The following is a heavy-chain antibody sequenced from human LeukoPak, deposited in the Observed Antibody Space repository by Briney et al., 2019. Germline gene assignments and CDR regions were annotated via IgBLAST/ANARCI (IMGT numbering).Heavy chain of an antibody. J-gene: IGHJ6*02. V-gene: IGHV1-69*01. D-gene: IGHD3-10*01. CDR3: ARGSGTITMVRGVFYGMDV. CDR2: IIPIFGTP. CDR1: GGTFSSYS. Sequence: AASVKVSCKASGGTFSSYSISWVRQAPGQGLEWMGGIIPIFGTPSYAQKFQGRATITADESTSTAYMELSSLRSEDTAVYYCARGSGTITMVRGVFYGMDVWGQGTTVTVSS.